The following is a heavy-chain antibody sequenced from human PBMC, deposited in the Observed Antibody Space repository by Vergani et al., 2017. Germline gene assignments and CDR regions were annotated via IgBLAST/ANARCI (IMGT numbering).Heavy chain of an antibody. CDR2: INPSGGST. CDR3: ARSHAVEMATIKAETPYYFDY. J-gene: IGHJ4*02. D-gene: IGHD5-24*01. V-gene: IGHV1-46*01. CDR1: GYTFTSYY. Sequence: QVQLVQSGAEVKKPGASVKVSCKASGYTFTSYYMHWVRQAPGQGLEWMGIINPSGGSTSYAQKFQGRVTMTRDTSTSTVYMELSSLRSEDTAVYYCARSHAVEMATIKAETPYYFDYWGQGTLVTVSS.